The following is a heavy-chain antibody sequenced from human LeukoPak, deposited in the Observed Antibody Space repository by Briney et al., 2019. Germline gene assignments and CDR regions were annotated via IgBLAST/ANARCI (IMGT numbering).Heavy chain of an antibody. CDR3: ATGGPSGSVRLDY. CDR1: GGSISSYY. Sequence: PSETLSLTCTVSGGSISSYYWSWIRQPPGKGLEWIGYIYYSGSTNYNPSLKSRVTISVDTSKNQFSLKLSSVTAADTAVYYCATGGPSGSVRLDYWGQGTLVTVSS. CDR2: IYYSGST. J-gene: IGHJ4*02. D-gene: IGHD1-26*01. V-gene: IGHV4-59*01.